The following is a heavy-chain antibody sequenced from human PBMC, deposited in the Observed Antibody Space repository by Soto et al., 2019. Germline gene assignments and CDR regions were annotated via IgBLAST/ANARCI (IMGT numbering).Heavy chain of an antibody. V-gene: IGHV4-59*01. D-gene: IGHD2-2*01. CDR3: ARVDRLSIDY. CDR2: IYYSGST. J-gene: IGHJ4*02. Sequence: PSETLSLTCTVSGGSISSYYWSWIRQPPGKGLEWIGYIYYSGSTNYNPSLKSRVTIPVDTSKNQFSLKLSSVTAADTAVYYCARVDRLSIDYWGQGTLVTVSS. CDR1: GGSISSYY.